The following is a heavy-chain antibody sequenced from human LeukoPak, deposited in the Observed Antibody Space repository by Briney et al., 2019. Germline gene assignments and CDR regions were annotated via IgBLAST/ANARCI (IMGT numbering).Heavy chain of an antibody. CDR3: ARHGDYAEDY. CDR1: GFTFSGYS. Sequence: GGSLRLSCAASGFTFSGYSMNWVRQAPGKGLEWVSSISSSSSYIYYADSVKGRFTISRDNAKNSPYLQMNSLRAEDTAVYYCARHGDYAEDYWGQGTLVTVSS. J-gene: IGHJ4*02. D-gene: IGHD4-17*01. CDR2: ISSSSSYI. V-gene: IGHV3-21*01.